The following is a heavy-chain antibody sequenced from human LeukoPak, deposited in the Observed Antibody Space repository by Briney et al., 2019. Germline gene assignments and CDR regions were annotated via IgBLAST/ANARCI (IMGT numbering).Heavy chain of an antibody. CDR2: IKSESDGGTA. J-gene: IGHJ4*02. D-gene: IGHD3-3*01. Sequence: GGSLRLSCEGSGFTFTSAWMSWVRQVPGRGLQWVGRIKSESDGGTAEYGAPVKGRFIISRDDSLGTVFLHMDSLKIEDTAVYYCGLLSGYHTENWGQGTLVTVSS. CDR3: GLLSGYHTEN. V-gene: IGHV3-15*01. CDR1: GFTFTSAW.